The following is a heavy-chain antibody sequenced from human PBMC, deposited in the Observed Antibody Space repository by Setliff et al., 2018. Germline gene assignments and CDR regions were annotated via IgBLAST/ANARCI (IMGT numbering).Heavy chain of an antibody. D-gene: IGHD7-27*01. V-gene: IGHV1-8*01. CDR1: GYSFTSYD. CDR2: VSPIDDGKP. CDR3: SRGGPLSGATDSPRFGS. J-gene: IGHJ4*02. Sequence: GASVKVSCKASGYSFTSYDINWVRLAAGQGLEWMGWVSPIDDGKPGYAQKFQGRVTITWVTSISTAYMELSRLTPDDTATYYCSRGGPLSGATDSPRFGSWGQGTQVTVSS.